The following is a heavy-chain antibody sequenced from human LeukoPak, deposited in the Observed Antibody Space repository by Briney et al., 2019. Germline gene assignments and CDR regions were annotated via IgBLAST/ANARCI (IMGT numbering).Heavy chain of an antibody. V-gene: IGHV4-59*01. CDR2: IYYSGST. J-gene: IGHJ4*02. D-gene: IGHD4-17*01. CDR1: GGSISSYY. Sequence: SETLSLTCTVSGGSISSYYWSWIRQPPGKGLEWIGYIYYSGSTNYNPSLKSRVTISVDTSKNQFSLKLSSVTAADTAVYYCASSVDYGDPFDYWGQGTLVTVSS. CDR3: ASSVDYGDPFDY.